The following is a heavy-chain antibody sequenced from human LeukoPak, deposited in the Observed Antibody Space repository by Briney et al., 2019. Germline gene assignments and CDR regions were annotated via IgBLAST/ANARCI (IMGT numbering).Heavy chain of an antibody. D-gene: IGHD6-13*01. CDR3: YSSSWSFDY. J-gene: IGHJ4*02. CDR2: ISSSSSYI. V-gene: IGHV3-21*01. CDR1: GFTFSSYS. Sequence: GGSLRLSCAASGFTFSSYSMKWVRQAPGKGLEWVSSISSSSSYIYYADSVKGRFTISRANAKNSLYLQMDSPRGEDTAVYYCYSSSWSFDYWGQGTLVTVSS.